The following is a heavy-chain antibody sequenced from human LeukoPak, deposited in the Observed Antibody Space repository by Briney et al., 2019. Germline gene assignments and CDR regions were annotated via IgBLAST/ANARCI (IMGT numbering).Heavy chain of an antibody. V-gene: IGHV3-30*03. CDR1: GFTFSTYG. CDR2: MSFDEVNI. Sequence: GGSLRLSCAGSGFTFSTYGLHGVRKAPGKGREGGAVMSFDEVNIYYAESVKGRFTISRDNAMDTLYLQMDSLRPEDTAVYYCAREYSNYPLFDYWGQGTLVTVSS. D-gene: IGHD4-11*01. CDR3: AREYSNYPLFDY. J-gene: IGHJ4*02.